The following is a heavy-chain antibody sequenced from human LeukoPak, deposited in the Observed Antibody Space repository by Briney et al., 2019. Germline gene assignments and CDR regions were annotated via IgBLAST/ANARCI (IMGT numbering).Heavy chain of an antibody. CDR3: VRNLAVAGTCFDS. Sequence: GGSLRLSCAASGFTFSSYSMNWVRQAPGKGLEWVSSISSSSSYIYYADSVKGRFTISRDNAKNSLYLQMNSLRAEDTAVYYCVRNLAVAGTCFDSWGQGTLVTVSS. CDR1: GFTFSSYS. CDR2: ISSSSSYI. J-gene: IGHJ4*02. V-gene: IGHV3-21*04. D-gene: IGHD6-19*01.